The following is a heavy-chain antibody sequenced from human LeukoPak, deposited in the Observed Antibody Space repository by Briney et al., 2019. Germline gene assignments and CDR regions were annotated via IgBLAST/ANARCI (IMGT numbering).Heavy chain of an antibody. J-gene: IGHJ4*02. D-gene: IGHD3-22*01. CDR2: ISGSGGST. CDR1: GFTFSSYG. V-gene: IGHV3-23*01. Sequence: SGGSLRLSCAASGFTFSSYGMSWVRQAPGKGLEWVSAISGSGGSTYYADSVKGRFTISRDNSKNTLYLQMNSLRAEDTAVYYCAKVLGYDSSGYFDYWGQGTLVTVSS. CDR3: AKVLGYDSSGYFDY.